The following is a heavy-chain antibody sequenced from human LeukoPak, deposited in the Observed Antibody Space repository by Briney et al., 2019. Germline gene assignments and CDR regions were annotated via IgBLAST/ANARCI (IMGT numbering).Heavy chain of an antibody. D-gene: IGHD1-14*01. CDR2: VHHSGST. J-gene: IGHJ6*03. CDR3: ARVRYIPNVKDDYYYMGV. Sequence: SETLSLTCGVYGGSFSGYYWSWIRQPPGKGLEWIGEVHHSGSTNYNPSLKSRLTISTDTSKNQFSLNLISVTAADTAVYYCARVRYIPNVKDDYYYMGVWGKGTTVTVSS. V-gene: IGHV4-34*01. CDR1: GGSFSGYY.